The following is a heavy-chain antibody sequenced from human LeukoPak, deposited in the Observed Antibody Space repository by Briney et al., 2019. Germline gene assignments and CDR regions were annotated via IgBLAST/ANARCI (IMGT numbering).Heavy chain of an antibody. J-gene: IGHJ5*02. V-gene: IGHV4-31*03. CDR2: IYYSGST. CDR3: ARDYRSIAAAGANWFDP. CDR1: GGSISSGGYY. Sequence: SETLSLTCTVSGGSISSGGYYWSWIRQHPGKGLERIGYIYYSGSTYYNPSLKSRVTISVDTSKNQFSLKLSSVTAADTAVYYCARDYRSIAAAGANWFDPWGQGTLVTVSS. D-gene: IGHD6-13*01.